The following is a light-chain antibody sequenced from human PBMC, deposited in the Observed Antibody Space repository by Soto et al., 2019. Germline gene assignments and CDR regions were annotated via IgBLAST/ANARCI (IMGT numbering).Light chain of an antibody. V-gene: IGLV2-14*01. CDR3: SSYTSSSTLV. CDR2: EVS. Sequence: QSALTQPASLSGSPGQSITISCTGTISDIGDYNYVSWYQQHPGKAPKLMIYEVSNRPSGVSNRFSGSKSGNTASLTISGLQAEDEADYYCSSYTSSSTLVFGGGTKVTVL. J-gene: IGLJ3*02. CDR1: ISDIGDYNY.